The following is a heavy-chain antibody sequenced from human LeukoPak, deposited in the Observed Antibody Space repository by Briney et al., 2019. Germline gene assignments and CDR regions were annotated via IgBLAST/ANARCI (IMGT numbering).Heavy chain of an antibody. CDR1: GFTFDDYA. CDR3: ACSSSWTPFDY. D-gene: IGHD6-13*01. V-gene: IGHV3-9*01. CDR2: ISWNSGSI. J-gene: IGHJ4*02. Sequence: PGRSLRLSCAASGFTFDDYAMHWVRQAPGKGLEWVSGISWNSGSIGYADSVKGRFTISRDNAKNSLYLQMNSLRAEDTALYYCACSSSWTPFDYWGQGTLVTVSS.